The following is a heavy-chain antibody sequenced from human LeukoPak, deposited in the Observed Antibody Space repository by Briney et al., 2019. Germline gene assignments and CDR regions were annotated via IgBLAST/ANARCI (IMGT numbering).Heavy chain of an antibody. CDR3: ANSWYYYDSSGLPKSDAFDR. CDR1: GYSISSGSF. J-gene: IGHJ3*01. Sequence: SETLSLTCAVSGYSISSGSFGGWIRQPPGEGVEWIGTIYHSGTTYYNPSLKSRVTISVDTSKNQFSLKLSSVTAADTAVYYCANSWYYYDSSGLPKSDAFDRWGQGTMVTVSS. D-gene: IGHD3-22*01. CDR2: IYHSGTT. V-gene: IGHV4-38-2*01.